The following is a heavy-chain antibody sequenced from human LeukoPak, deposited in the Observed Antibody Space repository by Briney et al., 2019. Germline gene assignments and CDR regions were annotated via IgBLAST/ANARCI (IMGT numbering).Heavy chain of an antibody. J-gene: IGHJ4*02. CDR3: ARGRGCSSMSCYPDY. V-gene: IGHV3-21*06. CDR2: ISPSRSYI. Sequence: GGSLRLSRAASGFSFSDYRINWVRQAPGKGLEWVSSISPSRSYISYAESVKGRFTISRDNAKNSVYLQTNRLRAEDTAVYYCARGRGCSSMSCYPDYWGQGTLVTVSS. CDR1: GFSFSDYR. D-gene: IGHD2-2*01.